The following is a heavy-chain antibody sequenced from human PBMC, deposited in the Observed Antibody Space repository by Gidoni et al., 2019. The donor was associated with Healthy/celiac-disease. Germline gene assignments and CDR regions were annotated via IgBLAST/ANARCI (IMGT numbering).Heavy chain of an antibody. CDR1: GFTFSSYG. CDR3: AREPDYYDSSGYPPAFDI. V-gene: IGHV3-33*01. J-gene: IGHJ3*02. Sequence: PASGFTFSSYGMHWVRQAQGKGLEWVAVIWYDGSNKYYADSVKGRFTISRDNSKNTLYLQMNSLRAEDTAVYYCAREPDYYDSSGYPPAFDIWGQGTMVTVSS. D-gene: IGHD3-22*01. CDR2: IWYDGSNK.